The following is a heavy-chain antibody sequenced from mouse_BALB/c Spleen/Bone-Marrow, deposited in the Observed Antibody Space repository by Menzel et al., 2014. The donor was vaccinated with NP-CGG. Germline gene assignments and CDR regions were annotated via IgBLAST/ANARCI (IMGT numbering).Heavy chain of an antibody. D-gene: IGHD1-2*01. Sequence: QVQLQQSGAELAKPGASVKMSCKASGYTFTSYWMHWVKQRPGQGLEWIGYINPSTGYTEYNRKFKDKATLTADKSSSTAYMQLSSLTSEDSAVYYCARSPHYYDLDYWGQGTTLTVSS. V-gene: IGHV1-7*01. CDR3: ARSPHYYDLDY. CDR1: GYTFTSYW. CDR2: INPSTGYT. J-gene: IGHJ2*01.